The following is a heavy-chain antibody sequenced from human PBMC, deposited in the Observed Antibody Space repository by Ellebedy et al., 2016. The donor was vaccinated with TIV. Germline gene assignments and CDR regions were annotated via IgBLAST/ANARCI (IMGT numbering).Heavy chain of an antibody. J-gene: IGHJ1*01. Sequence: AASVKVSCKASGGSFSSYVISWARQAPGQGLEWMGGIIPVLETPHYAQKFQGRLTVSADKSTNTAYMELSSLTSEDTAVYYCAADLASVGQWGQGTLVIVSS. D-gene: IGHD1-26*01. CDR2: IIPVLETP. CDR1: GGSFSSYV. V-gene: IGHV1-69*10. CDR3: AADLASVGQ.